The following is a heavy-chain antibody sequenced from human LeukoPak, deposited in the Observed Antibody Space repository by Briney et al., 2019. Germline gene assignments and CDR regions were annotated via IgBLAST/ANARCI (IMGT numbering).Heavy chain of an antibody. CDR3: AKEFLEWSSTPNWFDP. Sequence: PGGSLRLSCAASGFTFSSYGMQWVRQAPGKGLEWVAFIRYDGSNKYYADSVKGRFTISRDNSKNTLYLQMNSLRAEDTAVYYCAKEFLEWSSTPNWFDPWGQGTLVTVSS. V-gene: IGHV3-30*02. J-gene: IGHJ5*02. CDR1: GFTFSSYG. D-gene: IGHD3-3*01. CDR2: IRYDGSNK.